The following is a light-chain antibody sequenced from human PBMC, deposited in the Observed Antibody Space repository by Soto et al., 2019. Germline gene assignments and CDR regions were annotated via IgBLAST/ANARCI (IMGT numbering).Light chain of an antibody. CDR2: DTS. CDR3: LLSYGGTRV. Sequence: QAVVTQESSLTVSPGGTVTLTCGSSTGAVTSGHYPYWFQQKPGQAPRALIYDTSNKHSWTPARFSGSLLGGKAALTLSGAQPEDEAEYACLLSYGGTRVFGGGTQLTVL. V-gene: IGLV7-46*01. CDR1: TGAVTSGHY. J-gene: IGLJ2*01.